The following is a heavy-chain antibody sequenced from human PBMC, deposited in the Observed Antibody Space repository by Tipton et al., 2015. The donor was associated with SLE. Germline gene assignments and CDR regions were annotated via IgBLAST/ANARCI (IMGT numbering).Heavy chain of an antibody. CDR2: IYYSGST. D-gene: IGHD4-17*01. Sequence: LTCTVSGDSISNSNYFWGWIRQPPGKGPEWVGSIYYSGSTYYNPSLKSRVTISVDTSKNQFSLKLSSVTAADTAVYYCARVVKPPVTTFDSWGQGTLVTVSS. CDR3: ARVVKPPVTTFDS. CDR1: GDSISNSNYF. J-gene: IGHJ4*02. V-gene: IGHV4-39*07.